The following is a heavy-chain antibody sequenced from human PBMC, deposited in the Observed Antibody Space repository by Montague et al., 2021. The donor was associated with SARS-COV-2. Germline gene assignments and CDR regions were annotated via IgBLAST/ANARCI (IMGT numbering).Heavy chain of an antibody. Sequence: PALVKPTQTLTLTCTFSGFSLNTSAMCVSWIRQPPGKALEWLALIDWDDDKYYSTSLKTRLTISKDTSKNQVVLTMTSMDPVDTATYYCARTDCSDGICRFDYWGQGTLVTVSS. J-gene: IGHJ4*02. CDR3: ARTDCSDGICRFDY. D-gene: IGHD2-15*01. CDR1: GFSLNTSAMC. CDR2: IDWDDDK. V-gene: IGHV2-70*01.